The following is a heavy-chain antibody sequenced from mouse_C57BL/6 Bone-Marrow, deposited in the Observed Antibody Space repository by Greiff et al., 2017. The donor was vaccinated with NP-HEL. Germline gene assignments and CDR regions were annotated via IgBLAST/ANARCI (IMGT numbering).Heavy chain of an antibody. Sequence: VHVKQSGAELVRPGASVKLSCTASGFNIKDYYMHWVKQRPEQGLEWIGRIDPEDGDTEYAPKFQGKATMTADTSSNTAYLQLSSLTSEDTAVYYCTTDDYGPLYYFDYWGQGTTLTVSS. CDR1: GFNIKDYY. J-gene: IGHJ2*01. V-gene: IGHV14-1*01. CDR2: IDPEDGDT. D-gene: IGHD2-4*01. CDR3: TTDDYGPLYYFDY.